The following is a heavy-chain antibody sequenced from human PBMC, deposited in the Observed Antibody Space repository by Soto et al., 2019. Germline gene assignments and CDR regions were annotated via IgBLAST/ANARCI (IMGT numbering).Heavy chain of an antibody. J-gene: IGHJ6*02. D-gene: IGHD1-26*01. CDR3: AASIVGATYYYYGMDV. CDR2: IVVGSGNT. CDR1: GFTFTSSA. V-gene: IGHV1-58*01. Sequence: SVKVSCKASGFTFTSSAVQWVRQARGQRLEWIGWIVVGSGNTNYAQKFQERVTITRDMSTSTAYMELSSLRSEDTAVYYCAASIVGATYYYYGMDVWGQGTTVTVSS.